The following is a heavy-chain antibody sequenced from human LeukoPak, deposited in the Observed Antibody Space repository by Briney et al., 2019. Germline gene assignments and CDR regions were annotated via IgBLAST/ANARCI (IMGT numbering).Heavy chain of an antibody. CDR2: IIPIFGTA. V-gene: IGHV1-69*06. CDR1: GGTFSSYA. CDR3: ATPRLVGATHGAFDI. J-gene: IGHJ3*02. D-gene: IGHD1-26*01. Sequence: SVKVSCKASGGTFSSYAISWVRQAPGQGLEWMGGIIPIFGTANYAQKFQGRVTMTEDTSTDTAYMELSSLRSEDTAVYYCATPRLVGATHGAFDIWGQGTMVTVSS.